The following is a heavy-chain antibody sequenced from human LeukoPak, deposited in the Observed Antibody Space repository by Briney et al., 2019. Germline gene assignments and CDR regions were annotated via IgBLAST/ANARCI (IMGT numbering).Heavy chain of an antibody. CDR2: LYPSGSS. V-gene: IGHV4-4*07. CDR3: ARDLSGSLYFDY. D-gene: IGHD3-10*01. CDR1: GASISPYY. J-gene: IGHJ4*02. Sequence: SGTLSLTCTVSGASISPYYWNWIRQPAGKGLEWIGRLYPSGSSDYNPSLKSRVTMPVDTSRNQFSLRVTSVTAADTAIYYCARDLSGSLYFDYWGQGILVTVSA.